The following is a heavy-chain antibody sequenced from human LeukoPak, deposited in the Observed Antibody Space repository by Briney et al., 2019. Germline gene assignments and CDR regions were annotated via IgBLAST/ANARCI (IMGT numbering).Heavy chain of an antibody. V-gene: IGHV1-18*01. CDR1: GYAFTSYG. Sequence: ASVKVSCKASGYAFTSYGISWVRQAPGQGLEWMGWISAYNGNTNYAQKLQGRVTMTTDTSTSTAYMELRSLRSDDTAVYYCANSEYSSSWFENWGQGTLVTVSS. CDR2: ISAYNGNT. CDR3: ANSEYSSSWFEN. D-gene: IGHD6-13*01. J-gene: IGHJ4*02.